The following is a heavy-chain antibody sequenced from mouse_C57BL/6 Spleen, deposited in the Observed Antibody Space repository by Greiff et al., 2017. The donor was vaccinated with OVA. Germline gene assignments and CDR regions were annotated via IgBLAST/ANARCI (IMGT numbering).Heavy chain of an antibody. CDR3: ARGSWSGAMDY. CDR2: INPSNGGT. D-gene: IGHD3-1*01. CDR1: GYTFTSYW. Sequence: QVQLQQPGTELVKPGASVKLSCKASGYTFTSYWMHWVKQRPGQGLEWIGNINPSNGGTKYNEKFKSKATLTVDKSSSTAYMQLSSLTSEDSAVXYCARGSWSGAMDYWGQGTSDTASS. V-gene: IGHV1-53*01. J-gene: IGHJ4*01.